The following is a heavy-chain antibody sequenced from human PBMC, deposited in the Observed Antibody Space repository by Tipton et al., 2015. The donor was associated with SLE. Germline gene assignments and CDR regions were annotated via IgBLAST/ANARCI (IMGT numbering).Heavy chain of an antibody. CDR1: GFTFSIND. CDR3: AKWVSSQEDYFDD. D-gene: IGHD5/OR15-5a*01. Sequence: SGFTFSINDMHWVRQAPGKGLEWVAFMQFDGSNEYYADSVKGRFSISRDISKNTLYLQMNSLRPEDTAVYYCAKWVSSQEDYFDDWGQGTLVTVPS. CDR2: MQFDGSNE. V-gene: IGHV3-30*02. J-gene: IGHJ4*02.